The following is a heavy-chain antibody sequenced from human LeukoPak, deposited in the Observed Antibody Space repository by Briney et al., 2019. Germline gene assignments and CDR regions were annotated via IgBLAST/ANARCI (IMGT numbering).Heavy chain of an antibody. J-gene: IGHJ6*03. V-gene: IGHV4-34*01. CDR2: INHSGSS. D-gene: IGHD4-17*01. CDR3: ARGRTVTTLLNYYMDV. CDR1: GGSFSGYY. Sequence: SETLSLTCAVYGGSFSGYYWSWIRQPPGKGLEWIGEINHSGSSNYNPSLKSRVTTSVDTSKNQFSLKLSSVTAADTAVYYCARGRTVTTLLNYYMDVWGKGTTVTVSS.